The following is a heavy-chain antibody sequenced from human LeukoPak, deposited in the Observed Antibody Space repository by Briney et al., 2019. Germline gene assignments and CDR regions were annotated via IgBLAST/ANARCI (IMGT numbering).Heavy chain of an antibody. CDR2: IYHTGTT. J-gene: IGHJ6*03. Sequence: SETLSLTCSVSGISVNTTYFWGWIRQAPGKGLEWIGSIYHTGTTDYNPSLKSRVTISIDTSKNQFSLNLRSVSAADMAVYYCTRDDFGIKTDWEDYYYMDVWGKGTTVTVSS. CDR3: TRDDFGIKTDWEDYYYMDV. CDR1: GISVNTTYF. D-gene: IGHD3-3*01. V-gene: IGHV4-38-2*02.